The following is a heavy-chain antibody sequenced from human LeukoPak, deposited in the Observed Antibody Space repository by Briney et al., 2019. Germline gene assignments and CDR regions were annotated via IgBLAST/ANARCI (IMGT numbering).Heavy chain of an antibody. J-gene: IGHJ4*02. D-gene: IGHD3-3*01. Sequence: PGGSLRLSCAASGFTFSSYAMSWVRQAPGKGLEWVSAISGSGGSTYYADSVKGRFTISRDNSKNTLYLQMNSLRAEDTAVYYCASQPYYDFWSGYFLVGATYCDYWGQGTLVTVSS. CDR1: GFTFSSYA. CDR2: ISGSGGST. V-gene: IGHV3-23*01. CDR3: ASQPYYDFWSGYFLVGATYCDY.